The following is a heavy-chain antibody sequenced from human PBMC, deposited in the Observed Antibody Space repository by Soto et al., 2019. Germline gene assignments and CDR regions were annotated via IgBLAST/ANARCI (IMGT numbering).Heavy chain of an antibody. D-gene: IGHD2-15*01. J-gene: IGHJ4*02. CDR3: AKRRGAGGHFDY. V-gene: IGHV3-23*01. Sequence: HRGGSLRLSCAASGFTFSSYAMGWVRQGPGKGLEWVAVVSIGGSTHYADSVRGRFTISRDNSKNTLSLQMNSLTAEDTAVYFCAKRRGAGGHFDYWGQGALVTVSS. CDR1: GFTFSSYA. CDR2: VSIGGST.